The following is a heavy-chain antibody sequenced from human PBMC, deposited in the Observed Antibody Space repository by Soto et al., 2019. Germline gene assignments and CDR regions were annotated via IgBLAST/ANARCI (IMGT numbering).Heavy chain of an antibody. Sequence: GGSLRLSCAASGFTFSSYDMHWVRQATGKGLEWVSAIGTAGDTYYPGSVKGRFTISRENAKNSLYFQMNSLRAGDTAVYYCARASRGVIYFNYWGQGTMVTVSS. CDR1: GFTFSSYD. CDR2: IGTAGDT. J-gene: IGHJ4*02. D-gene: IGHD3-16*01. CDR3: ARASRGVIYFNY. V-gene: IGHV3-13*01.